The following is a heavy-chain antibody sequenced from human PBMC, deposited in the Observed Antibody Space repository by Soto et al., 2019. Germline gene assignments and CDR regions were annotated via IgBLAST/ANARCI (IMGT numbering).Heavy chain of an antibody. D-gene: IGHD2-2*01. CDR2: ISGSGGST. J-gene: IGHJ6*02. Sequence: GGSLRLSCAASGFTFSSYAMSWVRQAPGKGLEWVSAISGSGGSTYYADSVKGRFTISRDNSKNTLYLQMNSLRAEDTAVYYCAAARGYCSSTSCYDHYYYYLMDVWGQGTTVPVSS. CDR3: AAARGYCSSTSCYDHYYYYLMDV. CDR1: GFTFSSYA. V-gene: IGHV3-23*01.